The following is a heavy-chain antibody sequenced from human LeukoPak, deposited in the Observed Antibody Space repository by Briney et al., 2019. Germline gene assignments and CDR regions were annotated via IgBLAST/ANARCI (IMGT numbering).Heavy chain of an antibody. CDR2: INHSGST. CDR3: ARSYYYGSGSYYDY. CDR1: GGSFSGYY. V-gene: IGHV4-34*01. J-gene: IGHJ4*02. Sequence: PSETLSLTCAVYGGSFSGYYWSWIRQPPGKGLEWIGEINHSGSTNYNPPLKSRVTISVDTSKNQFSLKLSSVTAADTAVYYCARSYYYGSGSYYDYWGQGTLVTVSS. D-gene: IGHD3-10*01.